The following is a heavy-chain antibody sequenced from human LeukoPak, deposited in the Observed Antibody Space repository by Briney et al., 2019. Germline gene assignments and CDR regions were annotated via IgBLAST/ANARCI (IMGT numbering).Heavy chain of an antibody. Sequence: GGSLRLSCAASGFTFSSYGMHWVRQAPGKGLEWVAFIRYDGSNKYYADSVKGRFTISRDNSKNTLYLQMNSLRADDTAVYYCPKAPPLFRGWDDYDPNILTHGGQGTRLTVSS. D-gene: IGHD3-22*01. CDR3: PKAPPLFRGWDDYDPNILTH. J-gene: IGHJ4*02. V-gene: IGHV3-30*02. CDR2: IRYDGSNK. CDR1: GFTFSSYG.